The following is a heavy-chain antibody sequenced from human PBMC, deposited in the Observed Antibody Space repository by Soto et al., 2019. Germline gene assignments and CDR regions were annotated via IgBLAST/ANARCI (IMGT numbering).Heavy chain of an antibody. V-gene: IGHV3-23*01. J-gene: IGHJ4*01. Sequence: EVQLLESGGNLVQPGGSLRLSCAASGFTFSSYAMTWVRQSPGKGLEWISAISGSGGTRYYADSVTGRFNISRDNSKNILFLQMNSLRGDDTAVYYCVAEEGQVWFGDQGAFWGQEPWSPSPQ. CDR3: VAEEGQVWFGDQGAF. CDR1: GFTFSSYA. CDR2: ISGSGGTR. D-gene: IGHD3-10*01.